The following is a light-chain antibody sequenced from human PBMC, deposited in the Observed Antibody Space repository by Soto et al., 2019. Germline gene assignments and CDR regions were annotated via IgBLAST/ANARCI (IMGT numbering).Light chain of an antibody. V-gene: IGKV1-9*01. CDR1: QGIRNY. J-gene: IGKJ4*01. CDR3: QQLLSYPLT. CDR2: AAS. Sequence: IQLTQSPSSLSASVGDRVTITCRASQGIRNYLAWYQQKPGKAPNLLIFAASTLHSGVPSRFSGSGSETDFTLIISNLQPDDSETSFCQQLLSYPLTFGGGTKVDIK.